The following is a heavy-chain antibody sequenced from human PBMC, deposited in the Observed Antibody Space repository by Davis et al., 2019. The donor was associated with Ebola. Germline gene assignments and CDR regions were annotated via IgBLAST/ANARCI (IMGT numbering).Heavy chain of an antibody. CDR3: ARGRGVGWGN. Sequence: PSETLSLTCTVSGGSISSGDYYWSWIRQPPGKGLEWIGEINHSGSTNYNPSLKSRVTISVDTSKNQFSLKLSSVTAADTAVYYCARGRGVGWGNWGQGTLVTVSS. J-gene: IGHJ4*02. D-gene: IGHD3-16*01. V-gene: IGHV4-39*07. CDR1: GGSISSGDYY. CDR2: INHSGST.